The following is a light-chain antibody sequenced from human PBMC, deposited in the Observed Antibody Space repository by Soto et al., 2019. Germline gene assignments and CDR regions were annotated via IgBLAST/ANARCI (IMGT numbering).Light chain of an antibody. V-gene: IGKV3-15*01. Sequence: IVMTQSPATLSVSPGERATLSCRASQSVSSNLAWYQQKPGQTPKLLIYVASTRATGIPARFSGSGSGTEFTLTISSLQSEDFAVYYCQQDNGWPLTFGGGTKVEFK. CDR2: VAS. CDR3: QQDNGWPLT. J-gene: IGKJ4*01. CDR1: QSVSSN.